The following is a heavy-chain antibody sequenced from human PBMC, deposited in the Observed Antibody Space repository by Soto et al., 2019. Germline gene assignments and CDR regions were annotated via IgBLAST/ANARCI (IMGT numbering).Heavy chain of an antibody. V-gene: IGHV3-23*01. CDR1: GFTFSSYA. CDR2: ISGSGGST. CDR3: ARRGSVIYYDY. D-gene: IGHD1-26*01. Sequence: EVQLLESGGGLVQPGGSLRLSCAASGFTFSSYAMRWVRQAPVKGLEWVSAISGSGGSTYYADSVKGRFTISRDNSKNTLYLQMNSLRAEDTAVYYCARRGSVIYYDYWVQATLVTVSS. J-gene: IGHJ4*02.